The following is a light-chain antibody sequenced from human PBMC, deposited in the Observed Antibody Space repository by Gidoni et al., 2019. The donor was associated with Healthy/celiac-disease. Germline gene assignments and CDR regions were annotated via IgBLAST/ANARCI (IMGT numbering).Light chain of an antibody. J-gene: IGKJ3*01. Sequence: DTHTTQSPSTLSASAGDRVTITCRASQSISSWLAWYQQKPGKAPKLLIYKASSFESGVPSRFSGSGSGTEFTLTISSLQPDDFATYYCQQYNSYPGTFGPGTKVDIK. CDR1: QSISSW. CDR3: QQYNSYPGT. V-gene: IGKV1-5*03. CDR2: KAS.